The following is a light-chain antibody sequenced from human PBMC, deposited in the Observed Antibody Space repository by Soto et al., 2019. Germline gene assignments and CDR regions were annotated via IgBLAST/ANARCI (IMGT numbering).Light chain of an antibody. V-gene: IGKV1-27*01. CDR2: DAS. J-gene: IGKJ3*01. CDR3: QDYDRVPFI. Sequence: DIQMTQSPSSLSASVGDRVTITCRASQGISNYLAWYQQKPGKPPNLLIYDASTLQSGVPSRFSRSGSGTDFTLTISSLQPEDVATCYCQDYDRVPFIFGPGPKVYI. CDR1: QGISNY.